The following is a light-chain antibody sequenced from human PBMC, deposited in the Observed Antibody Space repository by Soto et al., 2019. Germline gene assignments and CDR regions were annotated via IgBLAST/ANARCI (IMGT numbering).Light chain of an antibody. J-gene: IGLJ2*01. Sequence: QSVLTQPPSASGSPGQSVTISCTGTSSDVGGYNFVSWYQQHPGKAPKLMIYEVTERPSGVPDRFSGSKSGNTASLTVSGLQAEDEANSDCSSYVGSNIVVFGGGTKLTVL. CDR3: SSYVGSNIVV. V-gene: IGLV2-8*01. CDR1: SSDVGGYNF. CDR2: EVT.